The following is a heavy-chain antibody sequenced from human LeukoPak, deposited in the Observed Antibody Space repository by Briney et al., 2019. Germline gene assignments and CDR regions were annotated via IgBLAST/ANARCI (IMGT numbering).Heavy chain of an antibody. CDR2: IYYSGST. CDR3: ARTNWNGGYYFDY. D-gene: IGHD1-1*01. V-gene: IGHV4-61*08. Sequence: PSETLSLTCTVSGGSVNSGGYYWSWTRQPPGKGLEWIGYIYYSGSTNYKSSLKSRVTISLDTSKNQFSLKLSSVTAADTAVFYCARTNWNGGYYFDYWGQGTLVTVSS. J-gene: IGHJ4*02. CDR1: GGSVNSGGYY.